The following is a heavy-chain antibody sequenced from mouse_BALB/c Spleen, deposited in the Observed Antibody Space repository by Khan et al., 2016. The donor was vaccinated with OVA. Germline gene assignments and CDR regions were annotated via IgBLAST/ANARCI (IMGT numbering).Heavy chain of an antibody. CDR1: GFSLTGYG. CDR3: ARANYGNDREAMDY. D-gene: IGHD2-2*01. CDR2: IWGDGST. Sequence: QVQLKQSGPGLVAPSQSLSITCTVSGFSLTGYGVNWVRQPPGKGLEWLGMIWGDGSTDYNSAIKSRLHLTKDNSKSQVFLKRNSLQTVDPARYYCARANYGNDREAMDYWGQGTSVTVSS. V-gene: IGHV2-6-7*01. J-gene: IGHJ4*01.